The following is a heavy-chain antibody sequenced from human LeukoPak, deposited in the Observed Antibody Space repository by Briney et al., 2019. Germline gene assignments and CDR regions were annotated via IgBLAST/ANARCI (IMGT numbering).Heavy chain of an antibody. Sequence: ASVKVSCKASGYTFTGYGISWVRQAPGQGLEWMGWISAYSGNTNYAQKLQGRVTMTTDTSTSTAYMELRSLRSYDTAVYYCARDKAPGAYDHWGQGTLVTVSS. D-gene: IGHD3-16*01. CDR1: GYTFTGYG. CDR3: ARDKAPGAYDH. V-gene: IGHV1-18*01. J-gene: IGHJ4*02. CDR2: ISAYSGNT.